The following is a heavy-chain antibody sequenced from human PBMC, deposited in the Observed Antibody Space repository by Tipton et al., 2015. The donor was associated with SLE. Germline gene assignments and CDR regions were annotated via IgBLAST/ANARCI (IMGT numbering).Heavy chain of an antibody. CDR1: GVSIASSGYY. CDR3: ASGEASWSASYEPYPKYYMDV. D-gene: IGHD3-3*01. J-gene: IGHJ6*03. Sequence: TLSLTCTVSGVSIASSGYYWGWIRQPPGKGLEWIGSIYDGRDTNYNPSLRSRVTISLDTSKNQLSLRLTSVTAADTAVYLCASGEASWSASYEPYPKYYMDVWGKGTTVTVSS. V-gene: IGHV4-39*07. CDR2: IYDGRDT.